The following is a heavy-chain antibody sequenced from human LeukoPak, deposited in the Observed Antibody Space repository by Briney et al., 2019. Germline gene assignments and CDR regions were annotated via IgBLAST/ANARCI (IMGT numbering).Heavy chain of an antibody. V-gene: IGHV1-18*01. CDR1: GFTFARYG. CDR3: VRDPSNSSGRYAYFDY. D-gene: IGHD3-22*01. CDR2: ISGYNGDR. Sequence: GASVKVSCKTSGFTFARYGISWVRQAPRQGLAWVGWISGYNGDRNYAQKFQDRLTIITDTSTTTVYLELRSLRSDDTAVYYCVRDPSNSSGRYAYFDYWGQGALVTVSS. J-gene: IGHJ4*02.